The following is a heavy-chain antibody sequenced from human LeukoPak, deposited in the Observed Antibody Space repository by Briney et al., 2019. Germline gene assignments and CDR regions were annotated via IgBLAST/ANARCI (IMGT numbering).Heavy chain of an antibody. J-gene: IGHJ4*02. Sequence: SGGSLRLSCAASGFTFSSYSMNWVRQAPGKGLEWISYISSSSSAIYYADSVKGRFTISRDNAKNSLYLLMNSLRDEDTAVYYCVRDRFYSFDYWGQGTLVTVSS. CDR2: ISSSSSAI. V-gene: IGHV3-48*02. CDR3: VRDRFYSFDY. CDR1: GFTFSSYS.